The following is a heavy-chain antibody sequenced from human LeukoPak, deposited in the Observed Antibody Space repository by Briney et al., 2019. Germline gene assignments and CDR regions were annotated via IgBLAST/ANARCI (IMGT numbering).Heavy chain of an antibody. Sequence: ATVKVSCKASGYTFSDYDINWVRQAAGQGLEWMGWMNPITGSTGYVQKFRGRIIMTRDTSITTAFMELTSLTSDDTAIYYCARVKRFPTVWFDPWGQGTLVSVSS. CDR2: MNPITGST. CDR3: ARVKRFPTVWFDP. CDR1: GYTFSDYD. J-gene: IGHJ5*02. D-gene: IGHD3-10*01. V-gene: IGHV1-8*01.